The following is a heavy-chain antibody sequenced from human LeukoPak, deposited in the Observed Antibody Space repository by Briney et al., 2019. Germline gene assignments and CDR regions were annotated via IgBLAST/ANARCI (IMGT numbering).Heavy chain of an antibody. J-gene: IGHJ4*02. CDR1: GYSFISFY. V-gene: IGHV1-46*01. Sequence: ASVKVSCKASGYSFISFYIHWVRQAPGQGLEWMGVINPSGGSTAYAQQFQGRVTMTKDTSTSTVYMELSSLRSEDTAVYYCARHSLIGTTPFDYWGQGTLVTVSS. CDR2: INPSGGST. D-gene: IGHD1-20*01. CDR3: ARHSLIGTTPFDY.